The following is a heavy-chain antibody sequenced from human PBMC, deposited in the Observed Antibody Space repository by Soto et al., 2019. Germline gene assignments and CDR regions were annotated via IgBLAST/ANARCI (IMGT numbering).Heavy chain of an antibody. CDR2: ISGSGGGT. Sequence: GGSLRLSCAASGFTFSSYAMSWVRQAPGKGLEWVSAISGSGGGTYYADSVKGRFTISRDNSKNTLYLQMNSLRAEDTAVYYCAKGEYSSSWYGLDWGQGTLVTVSS. CDR3: AKGEYSSSWYGLD. J-gene: IGHJ4*02. CDR1: GFTFSSYA. D-gene: IGHD6-13*01. V-gene: IGHV3-23*01.